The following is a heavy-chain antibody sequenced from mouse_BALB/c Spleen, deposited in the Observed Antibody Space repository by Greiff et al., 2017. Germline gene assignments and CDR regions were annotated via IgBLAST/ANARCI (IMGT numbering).Heavy chain of an antibody. D-gene: IGHD2-4*01. Sequence: VQLKESGGGLVQPGGSMKLSCVASGFTFSNYWMNWVRQSPEKGLEWVAEIRLKSNNYAPHYAESVKGRFTISRDDSKSSVYLQMNNLRAEDTGIYYCTRGDYDVMDDWGQGTSVTVSS. CDR2: IRLKSNNYAP. CDR1: GFTFSNYW. J-gene: IGHJ4*01. V-gene: IGHV6-6*02. CDR3: TRGDYDVMDD.